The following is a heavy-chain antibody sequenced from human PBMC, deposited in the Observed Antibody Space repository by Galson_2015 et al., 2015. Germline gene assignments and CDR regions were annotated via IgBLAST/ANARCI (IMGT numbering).Heavy chain of an antibody. Sequence: CAISGDSVSSHSAAWNWIRQSPSRGLEWLGRTYYRSKWYNDYAVSVKSRITINPDTSKNQFSLQLNSVTPEDTAVYYCARAEQQLTYRNAFDYWGQGTLVTVSS. CDR1: GDSVSSHSAA. CDR2: TYYRSKWYN. D-gene: IGHD6-13*01. CDR3: ARAEQQLTYRNAFDY. V-gene: IGHV6-1*01. J-gene: IGHJ4*02.